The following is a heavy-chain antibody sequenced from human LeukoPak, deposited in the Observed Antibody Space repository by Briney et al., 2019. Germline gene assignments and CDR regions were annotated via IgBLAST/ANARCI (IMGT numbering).Heavy chain of an antibody. Sequence: GGSLRLSCAASGFTFSDYYMSWIRQAPGKGLEWVSYISSSGSTIYYADSVKGRFTISRDNAKNSLYLQMNSLRAEDTAVYYCARDRYFGHIVVVVGYWGQGTLVTVSS. J-gene: IGHJ4*02. D-gene: IGHD2-15*01. V-gene: IGHV3-11*04. CDR2: ISSSGSTI. CDR1: GFTFSDYY. CDR3: ARDRYFGHIVVVVGY.